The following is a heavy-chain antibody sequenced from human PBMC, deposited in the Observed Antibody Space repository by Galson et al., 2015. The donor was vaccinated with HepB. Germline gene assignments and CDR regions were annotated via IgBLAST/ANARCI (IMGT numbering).Heavy chain of an antibody. Sequence: SVKVSCKASGVTFSSYAISWVRQAPGQGLEWVGGIIPLFHTANYAQKFQGRVTITADESTNTAYMELSRLTSEDTAVYYCARQYDSRGFYAYWGQGTLVIVSS. V-gene: IGHV1-69*13. CDR2: IIPLFHTA. CDR1: GVTFSSYA. D-gene: IGHD3-22*01. CDR3: ARQYDSRGFYAY. J-gene: IGHJ4*02.